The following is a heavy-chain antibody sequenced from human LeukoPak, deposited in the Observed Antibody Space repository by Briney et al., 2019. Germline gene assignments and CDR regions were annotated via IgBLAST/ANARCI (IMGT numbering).Heavy chain of an antibody. Sequence: SVKVSCKASGGTFSSYAISWVRQAPGQGLEWMGGIIPIFGTANYAQKFQGRVTITADKSTSTAYMELSSLRSEDTAVYYCARGGFGYCSGGSCYARNSLYYFDYWGQGTLVTVSS. CDR3: ARGGFGYCSGGSCYARNSLYYFDY. J-gene: IGHJ4*02. CDR2: IIPIFGTA. V-gene: IGHV1-69*06. CDR1: GGTFSSYA. D-gene: IGHD2-15*01.